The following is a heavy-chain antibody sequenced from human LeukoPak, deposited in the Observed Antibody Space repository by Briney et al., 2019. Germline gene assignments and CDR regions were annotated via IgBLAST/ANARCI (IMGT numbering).Heavy chain of an antibody. V-gene: IGHV4-59*01. Sequence: PSETLSLTCTVSGGSICSYYWSWIRQPPGKGLEWIGYIYYSGSTNYNPSLKSRVTISVDTSKNQFSLKLSSVTAADTAVYYCARSSGEFDYWGQGTLVTVSS. CDR2: IYYSGST. CDR3: ARSSGEFDY. D-gene: IGHD3-10*01. CDR1: GGSICSYY. J-gene: IGHJ4*02.